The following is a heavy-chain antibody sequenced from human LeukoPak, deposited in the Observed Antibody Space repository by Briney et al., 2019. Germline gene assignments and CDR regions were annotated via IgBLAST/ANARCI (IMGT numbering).Heavy chain of an antibody. CDR3: ARAIDSSGYAVDP. CDR1: GGAITSVGYY. V-gene: IGHV4-31*03. Sequence: SQTLSLTCTVSGGAITSVGYYWNWIRQYPGKGLEWIGYISYSGSTYYSPSLKSRLTISVDTSKNQFSLKLRSVIAADTAVYYCARAIDSSGYAVDPWGQGTPVTVSS. J-gene: IGHJ5*02. CDR2: ISYSGST. D-gene: IGHD3-22*01.